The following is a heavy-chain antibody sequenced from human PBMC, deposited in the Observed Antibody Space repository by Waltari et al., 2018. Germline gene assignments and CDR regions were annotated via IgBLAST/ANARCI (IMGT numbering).Heavy chain of an antibody. CDR3: AREGVAGTSFDY. CDR1: GGTFSSYA. Sequence: QVQLVQSGAEVKKPGSSVKVSCKASGGTFSSYAISWVRQAPGQGLEWMGGIIPIFGTANYAQKCQGRVTITTDESTSTAYMELSRLRSDDTAVYYCAREGVAGTSFDYWGQGTLVTVSS. J-gene: IGHJ4*02. V-gene: IGHV1-69*05. D-gene: IGHD6-19*01. CDR2: IIPIFGTA.